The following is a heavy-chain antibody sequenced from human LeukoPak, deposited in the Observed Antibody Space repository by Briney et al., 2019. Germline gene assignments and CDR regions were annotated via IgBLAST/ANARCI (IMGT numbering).Heavy chain of an antibody. CDR2: MNPNRGNT. CDR3: VXXXXSSWYYYYYYMDV. J-gene: IGHJ6*03. V-gene: IGHV1-8*03. D-gene: IGHD6-13*01. Sequence: AAVTVSFKASGYTFTIYGISWVRQAPGQGRQWVGWMNPNRGNTDYAQKFQGRVTITRNTSISTPYIRLSTLRYTDTAVYLFVXXXXSSWYYYYYYMDVWGKGTTVTVSS. CDR1: GYTFTIYG.